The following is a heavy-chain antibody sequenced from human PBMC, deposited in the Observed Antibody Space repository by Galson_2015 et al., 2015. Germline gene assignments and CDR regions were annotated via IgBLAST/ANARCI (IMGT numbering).Heavy chain of an antibody. CDR3: ARDRLTLKH. CDR1: GFTFSTSW. V-gene: IGHV3-7*01. J-gene: IGHJ4*02. D-gene: IGHD2-21*02. Sequence: SLRLSCAPTGFTFSTSWMTWVRQAPGKGLEWVANIKEDGSEKNYADSVKGRFTISRDNAKNSLYLQINSLRAEDTATYYCARDRLTLKHCGQGTLVTVST. CDR2: IKEDGSEK.